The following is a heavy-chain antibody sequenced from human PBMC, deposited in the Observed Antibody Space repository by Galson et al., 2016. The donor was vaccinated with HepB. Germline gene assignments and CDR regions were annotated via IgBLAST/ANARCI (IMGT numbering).Heavy chain of an antibody. D-gene: IGHD6-19*01. V-gene: IGHV3-74*01. Sequence: SLRLSCAASGFTFSSSWMHWVRQAPGKGLVWVSRIDRYGSSTGYADSVKGRFSISRDNAKKSLFLHMSGLRAEDTAVYYCATENPGIAVAALDYWGQGTLVTVSS. CDR1: GFTFSSSW. CDR2: IDRYGSST. CDR3: ATENPGIAVAALDY. J-gene: IGHJ4*02.